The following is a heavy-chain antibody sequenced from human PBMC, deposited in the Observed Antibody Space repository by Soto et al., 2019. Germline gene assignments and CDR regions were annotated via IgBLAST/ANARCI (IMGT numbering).Heavy chain of an antibody. CDR2: IYWDDDK. D-gene: IGHD3-3*01. CDR1: GFSLSTSGVG. J-gene: IGHJ5*02. V-gene: IGHV2-5*02. CDR3: AHHEWSLNWFDP. Sequence: SGPTLVNPTQTLTLTCTFSGFSLSTSGVGVGWIRQPPGKALEWLALIYWDDDKRYSPSLKSRLTITKDTSKNQVVLTMTNMVLVYTATYYCAHHEWSLNWFDPWGQGTLVTVSS.